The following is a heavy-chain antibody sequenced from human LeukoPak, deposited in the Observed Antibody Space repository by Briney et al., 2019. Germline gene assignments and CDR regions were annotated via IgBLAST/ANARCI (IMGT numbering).Heavy chain of an antibody. Sequence: PSETLSLTCTVSGGSISSSRYYWGWIRQPPGKGLEWIGSIYYSGSTYYNPSLKSRATISVDTSKNQFSLTLSAVTAADTAVYYCARQKQLWCDGWGQGTLVTVAS. J-gene: IGHJ4*02. CDR2: IYYSGST. V-gene: IGHV4-39*01. D-gene: IGHD5-18*01. CDR3: ARQKQLWCDG. CDR1: GGSISSSRYY.